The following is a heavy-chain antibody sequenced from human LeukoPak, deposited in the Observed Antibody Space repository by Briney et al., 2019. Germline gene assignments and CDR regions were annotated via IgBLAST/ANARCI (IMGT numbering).Heavy chain of an antibody. J-gene: IGHJ3*02. CDR3: AREYYDILTGERWDAFDI. V-gene: IGHV3-21*01. CDR1: GFGFSYAW. D-gene: IGHD3-9*01. CDR2: ISSSSSYI. Sequence: GGSLRLSCAASGFGFSYAWMSWVRQAPGKGLEWVSSISSSSSYIYYADSVKGRFTISRDNAKNSLYLQMNSLRAEDTAVYYCAREYYDILTGERWDAFDIWGQGTMVTVSS.